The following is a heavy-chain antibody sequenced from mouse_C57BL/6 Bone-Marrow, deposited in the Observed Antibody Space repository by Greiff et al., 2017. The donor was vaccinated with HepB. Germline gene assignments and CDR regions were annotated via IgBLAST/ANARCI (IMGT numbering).Heavy chain of an antibody. D-gene: IGHD2-10*01. V-gene: IGHV7-3*01. J-gene: IGHJ1*03. CDR1: GFTFTDYY. CDR3: ARYTYFYWYFDV. Sequence: DVKLVESGGGLVQPGGSLSLSCAASGFTFTDYYMSWVRQPPGKALEWLGFIRNKANGYTTEYSASVKGRFTISRDNSQSILYLQMNALRAEDSATYYCARYTYFYWYFDVWGTGTTVTVSS. CDR2: IRNKANGYTT.